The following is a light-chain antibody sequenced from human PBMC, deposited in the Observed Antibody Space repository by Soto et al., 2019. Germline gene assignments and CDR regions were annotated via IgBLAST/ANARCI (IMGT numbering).Light chain of an antibody. V-gene: IGLV2-8*01. J-gene: IGLJ2*01. CDR1: SSDVGGYNY. Sequence: QSVLSQPPSASGSPGQSVTISCTGTSSDVGGYNYVSWYQQHPGKAPKLMIYEVSKRPSGVPDRFSGSKSGNTASLTVSGLQPEDDSNYYCSSYAGSNKVVFGGGTKVTVL. CDR3: SSYAGSNKVV. CDR2: EVS.